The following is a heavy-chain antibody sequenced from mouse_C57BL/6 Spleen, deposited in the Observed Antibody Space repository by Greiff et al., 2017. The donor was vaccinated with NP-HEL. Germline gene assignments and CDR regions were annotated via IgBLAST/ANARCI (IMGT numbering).Heavy chain of an antibody. Sequence: VKLKQSGAELARPGASVKLSCKASGYTFTSYGISWVKQRTGQGLEWIGEIYPRSGNTYYNEKFKGKATLTADKSSSTAYMERRSLTSEDSAVYFCARDTRDYAMDYWGQGTSVTVSS. CDR2: IYPRSGNT. CDR1: GYTFTSYG. J-gene: IGHJ4*01. V-gene: IGHV1-81*01. CDR3: ARDTRDYAMDY. D-gene: IGHD5-1-1*01.